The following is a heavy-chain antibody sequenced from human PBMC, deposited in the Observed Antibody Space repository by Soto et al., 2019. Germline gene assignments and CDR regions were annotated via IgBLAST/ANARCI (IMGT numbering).Heavy chain of an antibody. Sequence: QVQLQQWGAGLLKPSETLSLTCAVYGGSFSGYYWSWIRQPPGKGLEWIGEINHSGSTNYNPSLKPRLTSSVDTSKNQFSLKLSSVTAAETAVYYCARAYYYDSSCYYPPDYWGQGTLVTVSS. CDR3: ARAYYYDSSCYYPPDY. D-gene: IGHD3-22*01. J-gene: IGHJ4*02. CDR2: INHSGST. V-gene: IGHV4-34*01. CDR1: GGSFSGYY.